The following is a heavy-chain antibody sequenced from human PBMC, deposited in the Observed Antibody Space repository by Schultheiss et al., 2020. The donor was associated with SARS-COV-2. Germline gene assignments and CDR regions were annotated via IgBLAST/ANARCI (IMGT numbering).Heavy chain of an antibody. D-gene: IGHD3-10*01. V-gene: IGHV1-69*06. J-gene: IGHJ6*02. Sequence: SVKVSCKASGGTFSSYAISWVRQAPGQGLEWMGGIIPIFGTANYAQKFQGRVTMTEDTSTTTAYMELRSLRSDDTAVYYCATDLSGRDPNYYGMDVWGQGTTVTVSS. CDR2: IIPIFGTA. CDR1: GGTFSSYA. CDR3: ATDLSGRDPNYYGMDV.